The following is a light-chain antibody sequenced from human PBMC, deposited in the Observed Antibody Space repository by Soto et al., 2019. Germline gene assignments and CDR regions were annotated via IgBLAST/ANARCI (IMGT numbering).Light chain of an antibody. J-gene: IGLJ1*01. CDR3: SSYTSSSTLDNYV. Sequence: QSALTQPASVSGSPGQSITISCTGTSSDVGGYNYVSWYQQHPGKAPKLMIYDVSNRPSGVSNRFSGSKSGNTASLTISGLQAEDEADYYCSSYTSSSTLDNYVFGTGTKVTXL. CDR2: DVS. V-gene: IGLV2-14*01. CDR1: SSDVGGYNY.